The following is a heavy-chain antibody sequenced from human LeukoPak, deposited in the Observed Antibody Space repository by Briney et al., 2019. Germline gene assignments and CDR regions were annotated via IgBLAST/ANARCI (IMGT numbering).Heavy chain of an antibody. D-gene: IGHD3-9*01. CDR1: GFSFSGYN. CDR2: ISTSSSYV. V-gene: IGHV3-21*01. J-gene: IGHJ4*02. Sequence: GGSLRLSCVASGFSFSGYNMNWVRQAPGKGLEWVSFISTSSSYVYYADSVKGRFTISRDNAKNSLYLQMNSLRADDTAVYYCARDSGGYFDRNHFGYWGQGTLVTVSS. CDR3: ARDSGGYFDRNHFGY.